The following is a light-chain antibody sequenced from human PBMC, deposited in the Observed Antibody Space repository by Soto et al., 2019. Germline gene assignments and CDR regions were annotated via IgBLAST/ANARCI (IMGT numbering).Light chain of an antibody. CDR3: SSYTSSSVV. CDR1: SSDVGGYNY. Sequence: QSALTQPASVSGPPGQSITISCTGTSSDVGGYNYVSWYQQHPGKAPKLMIFEISNRPSEVSNRFSGSKSGNTASLTISGLQAEDEADYYCSSYTSSSVVFGGVTKVTVL. V-gene: IGLV2-14*01. J-gene: IGLJ2*01. CDR2: EIS.